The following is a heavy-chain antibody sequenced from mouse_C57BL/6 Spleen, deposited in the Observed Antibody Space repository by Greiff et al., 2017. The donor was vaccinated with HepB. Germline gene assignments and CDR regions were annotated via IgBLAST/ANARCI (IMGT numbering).Heavy chain of an antibody. Sequence: VKLQQPGAELVRPGSSVKLSCKASGYTFTSYWMHWVKQRPIQGLEWIGNIDPSDSETHYNQKFKDKATLTVDKSSSTAYMQLSSLTSEDSAVYYCARAYYSNPYAMDYWGQGTSVTVSS. D-gene: IGHD2-5*01. CDR2: IDPSDSET. CDR1: GYTFTSYW. V-gene: IGHV1-52*01. J-gene: IGHJ4*01. CDR3: ARAYYSNPYAMDY.